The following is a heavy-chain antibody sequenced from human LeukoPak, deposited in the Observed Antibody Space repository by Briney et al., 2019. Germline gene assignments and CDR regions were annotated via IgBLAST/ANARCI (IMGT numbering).Heavy chain of an antibody. CDR2: ISYSGDNK. D-gene: IGHD2-2*01. CDR1: GFNLTNYA. CDR3: AHGSMYQLDY. V-gene: IGHV3-30*04. J-gene: IGHJ4*02. Sequence: GGSLRLSCAASGFNLTNYAMHWVRQAPGKGLEWVTLISYSGDNKYYADSVKGRFTISRDDAKNTLYLQMNSLRAEDTAVYYCAHGSMYQLDYWGQGTLVTVSS.